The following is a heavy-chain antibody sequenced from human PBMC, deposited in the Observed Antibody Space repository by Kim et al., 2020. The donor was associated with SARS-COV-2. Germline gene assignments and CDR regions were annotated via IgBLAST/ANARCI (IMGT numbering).Heavy chain of an antibody. CDR2: GST. V-gene: IGHV4-31*02. CDR3: ARERAGWFDP. Sequence: GSTTYNPSLKSRVTKSVDTSKTQFSLKLSSVTAADTAVYYCARERAGWFDPWGQGTLVTVSS. J-gene: IGHJ5*02. D-gene: IGHD3-10*01.